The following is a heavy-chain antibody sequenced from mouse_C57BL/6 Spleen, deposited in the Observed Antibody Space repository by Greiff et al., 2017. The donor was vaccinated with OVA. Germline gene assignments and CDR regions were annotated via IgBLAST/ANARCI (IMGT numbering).Heavy chain of an antibody. CDR2: IDPSDSYT. Sequence: VQLQQPGAELVRPGTSVKLSCKASGYTFTSYWMHWVKQRPGQGLEWIGVIDPSDSYTNYNQKFKGKATLTVDTSSSTAYMQLSSLTSEDSAVYYCARKGGNYEDWYFDVWGTGTTVTVSS. D-gene: IGHD2-1*01. J-gene: IGHJ1*03. V-gene: IGHV1-59*01. CDR3: ARKGGNYEDWYFDV. CDR1: GYTFTSYW.